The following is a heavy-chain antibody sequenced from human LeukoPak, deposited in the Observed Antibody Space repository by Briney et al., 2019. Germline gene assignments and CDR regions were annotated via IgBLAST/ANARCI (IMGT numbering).Heavy chain of an antibody. CDR1: GFTFSSYA. D-gene: IGHD2-2*02. CDR2: ISGSGGST. J-gene: IGHJ4*02. CDR3: AKDIVVVPAALHLYD. Sequence: PGGSLRLSCAASGFTFSSYAMHWVRQAPGKGLEWVSAISGSGGSTYYADSVKGRFTISRDNSKNTLYLQMNSLRAEDTAVYYCAKDIVVVPAALHLYDWGQGTLVTVSS. V-gene: IGHV3-23*01.